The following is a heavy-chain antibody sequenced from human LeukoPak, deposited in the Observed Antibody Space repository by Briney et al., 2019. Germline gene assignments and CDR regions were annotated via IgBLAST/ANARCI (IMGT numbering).Heavy chain of an antibody. D-gene: IGHD3-9*01. J-gene: IGHJ6*02. V-gene: IGHV1-18*01. CDR2: ISAYNGNR. CDR3: ARDQTLYDILTGYSLSYYYYGMDV. Sequence: VSXXXSXXXFTXXGXXWVRQAPGQGLEWMGWISAYNGNRNYAQTLQGRVTITTDTSTRTDYMELRRLRCEDTDGYYCARDQTLYDILTGYSLSYYYYGMDVWGQGTTVTVSS. CDR1: XXXFTXXG.